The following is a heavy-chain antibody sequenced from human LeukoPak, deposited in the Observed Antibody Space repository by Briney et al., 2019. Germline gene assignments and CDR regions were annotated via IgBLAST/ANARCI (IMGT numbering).Heavy chain of an antibody. CDR1: GGSISSYY. CDR2: IYTSGST. CDR3: ARDLEPYDILDY. D-gene: IGHD3-9*01. Sequence: SETLSLTCSVSGGSISSYYWSWIRQPAGKGLEWIGRIYTSGSTNYNPSLKSRVTMSVDTSKNQFSLKLSSVTAADTAVYYCARDLEPYDILDYWGQGTLVTVSS. V-gene: IGHV4-4*07. J-gene: IGHJ4*02.